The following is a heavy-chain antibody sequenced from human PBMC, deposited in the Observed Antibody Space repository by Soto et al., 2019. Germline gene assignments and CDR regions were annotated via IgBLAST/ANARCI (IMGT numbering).Heavy chain of an antibody. J-gene: IGHJ4*02. Sequence: GGSLRLSCAASGFTFSSYAMHWVRQAPGKGLEWVAVISYDGSNKYYADSVKGRFTISRDNSKNTLYLQMNSLRAEDTAVYYCARGGPIFGVVIRLDYWGQGTLVTVSS. CDR2: ISYDGSNK. CDR1: GFTFSSYA. CDR3: ARGGPIFGVVIRLDY. D-gene: IGHD3-3*01. V-gene: IGHV3-30-3*01.